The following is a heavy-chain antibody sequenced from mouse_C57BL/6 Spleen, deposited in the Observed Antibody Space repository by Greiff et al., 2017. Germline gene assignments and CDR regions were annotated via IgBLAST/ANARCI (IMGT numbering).Heavy chain of an antibody. D-gene: IGHD1-1*01. CDR3: ARGGGYGSSSWYFDV. Sequence: QVQLQQSGAELVKPGASVKISCKASGYAFSSYWMNWVKQRPGKGLEWIGQIYPGDGVTNYNGKFKGKATLTADKSSSTAYMQLSSLTSEDSAVYFCARGGGYGSSSWYFDVWGTGTTVTVSS. CDR1: GYAFSSYW. V-gene: IGHV1-80*01. CDR2: IYPGDGVT. J-gene: IGHJ1*03.